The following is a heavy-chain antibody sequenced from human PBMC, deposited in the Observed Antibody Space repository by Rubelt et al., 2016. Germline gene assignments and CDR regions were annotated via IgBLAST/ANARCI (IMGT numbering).Heavy chain of an antibody. D-gene: IGHD6-19*01. V-gene: IGHV3-74*01. CDR3: AKDVRLAVTGRGGWYFDN. J-gene: IGHJ4*02. CDR2: INSDGSIN. CDR1: GFTLSSYW. Sequence: EVQLVESGGGLVQPGGCLRLSCAASGFTLSSYWMHWVRQAPGKGLVWVSRINSDGSINSYADSVKGRFTISRDNSKDTLYLQMNSLRAEDTAVYYGAKDVRLAVTGRGGWYFDNWGQGTLVTVSS.